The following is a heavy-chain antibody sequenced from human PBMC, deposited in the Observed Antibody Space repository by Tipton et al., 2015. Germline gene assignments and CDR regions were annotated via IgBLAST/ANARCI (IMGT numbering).Heavy chain of an antibody. CDR1: GFTFSSSA. D-gene: IGHD3-3*01. J-gene: IGHJ4*02. Sequence: SGFTFSSSAMSWVRQAPGKGLEWVAIISDTGGSPYYADSVKGRFTISRDNSKNTLFLRMRSLRVEDTGVYYCAKEGSYYSFWSGYYQGAFDSWGQGTLVTVSS. CDR3: AKEGSYYSFWSGYYQGAFDS. CDR2: ISDTGGSP. V-gene: IGHV3-23*01.